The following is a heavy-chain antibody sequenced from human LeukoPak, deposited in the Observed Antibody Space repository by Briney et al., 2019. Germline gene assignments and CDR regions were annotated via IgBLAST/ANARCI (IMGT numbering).Heavy chain of an antibody. CDR1: GGSISSYY. CDR3: ARAWGFYGPTPYYFDY. Sequence: SSETLSLTCTVSGGSISSYYWSWIRQPPGKGLEWIGYIYYSGSTNYNPSLKSRVTISVDTSKNQFSLKLSSVTAADTAVYYCARAWGFYGPTPYYFDYWGQGTLVTVSS. D-gene: IGHD2/OR15-2a*01. J-gene: IGHJ4*02. CDR2: IYYSGST. V-gene: IGHV4-59*01.